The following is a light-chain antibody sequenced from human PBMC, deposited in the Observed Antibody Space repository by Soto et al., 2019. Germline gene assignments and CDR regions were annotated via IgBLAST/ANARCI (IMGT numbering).Light chain of an antibody. V-gene: IGKV3D-20*01. CDR1: QSVSSSY. CDR3: QQHGISSYT. J-gene: IGKJ2*01. CDR2: DAS. Sequence: EIVLTQSPATLSLSPRERATLSCGASQSVSSSYLAWYQQNPGLAPRLLLYDASSRATGIPDEYSGSGFGTDFTLTTIRLETEDCAVDYCQQHGISSYTFGKGTHLDIK.